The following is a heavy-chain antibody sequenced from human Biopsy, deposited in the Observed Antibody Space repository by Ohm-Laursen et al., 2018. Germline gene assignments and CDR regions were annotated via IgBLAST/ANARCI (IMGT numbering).Heavy chain of an antibody. Sequence: GSLRLSCAASGFTFANNGMSWVRQIPGKGLEWVSGINWNGRSTEYADSVQGRFTISRDNAKNSLYMQMNSLRAEDTALYYCARAKYSNSWYYFDYWGQGTLVTVSS. CDR2: INWNGRST. CDR1: GFTFANNG. J-gene: IGHJ4*02. D-gene: IGHD6-13*01. CDR3: ARAKYSNSWYYFDY. V-gene: IGHV3-20*04.